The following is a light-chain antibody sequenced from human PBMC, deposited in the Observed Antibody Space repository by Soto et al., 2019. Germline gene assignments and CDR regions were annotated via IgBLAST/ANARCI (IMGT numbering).Light chain of an antibody. Sequence: QSVLTQSPSASASLGASVKLTCTLSSAHNTYSIAWHQQQPEKGPRYLMKLKSDGSHSRGAGIPDRFSGSSSGAERYITIFSSQSEDEDDYYCQNWGTGIQVFGGGTKLTVL. CDR3: QNWGTGIQV. CDR1: SAHNTYS. J-gene: IGLJ2*01. CDR2: LKSDGSH. V-gene: IGLV4-69*01.